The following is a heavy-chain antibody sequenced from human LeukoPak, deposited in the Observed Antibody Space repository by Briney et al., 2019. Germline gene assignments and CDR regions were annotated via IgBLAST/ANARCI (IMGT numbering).Heavy chain of an antibody. Sequence: SVKVSCKASGGTFSNYAISWVRQAPGQGLEWMGGIIPIFGTADYAQKFQGRVTITADESTRTAYMELSSLRSDDTAVYYCARDPMLYYYDSSGRSGFDYWGQGTLVTVSS. D-gene: IGHD3-22*01. CDR1: GGTFSNYA. CDR3: ARDPMLYYYDSSGRSGFDY. J-gene: IGHJ4*02. CDR2: IIPIFGTA. V-gene: IGHV1-69*13.